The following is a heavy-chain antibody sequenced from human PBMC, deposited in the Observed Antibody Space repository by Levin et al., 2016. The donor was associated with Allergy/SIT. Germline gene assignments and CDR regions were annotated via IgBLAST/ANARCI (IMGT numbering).Heavy chain of an antibody. J-gene: IGHJ4*02. D-gene: IGHD3-22*01. CDR2: IYYSGST. Sequence: SETLSLTCTVSGGSISSYYWSWIRQPPGKGLEWIGYIYYSGSTNYNPSLKSRVTISVDTSKNQFSLKLSSVTAADTAVYYCARAYDSSGYYDYWGQGTLVTVSS. CDR1: GGSISSYY. V-gene: IGHV4-59*01. CDR3: ARAYDSSGYYDY.